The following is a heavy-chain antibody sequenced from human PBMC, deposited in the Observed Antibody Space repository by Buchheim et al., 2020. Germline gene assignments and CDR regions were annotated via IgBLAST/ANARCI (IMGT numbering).Heavy chain of an antibody. CDR1: GGSFSGYY. J-gene: IGHJ6*03. CDR3: ARAHIGYCSSTSCYSGFHYYYYMDV. Sequence: QVQLQQWGAGLLKPSETLSLTWAVYGGSFSGYYWSWIRQPPGKGLEWIGEINHSGSTNYNPSLKSRVTISVDTSKNQFSLKLSSVTAADTAVYYCARAHIGYCSSTSCYSGFHYYYYMDVWGKGTT. V-gene: IGHV4-34*01. D-gene: IGHD2-2*01. CDR2: INHSGST.